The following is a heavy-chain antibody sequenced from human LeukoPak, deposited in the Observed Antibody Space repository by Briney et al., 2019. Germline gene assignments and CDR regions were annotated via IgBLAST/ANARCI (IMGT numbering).Heavy chain of an antibody. J-gene: IGHJ5*02. CDR3: AKAAAVAGSSSWFDP. V-gene: IGHV3-30-3*01. CDR2: ISYDGSNK. D-gene: IGHD6-19*01. Sequence: GGSLRLSCAASGFTFSSYAMHWVRQAPGKGLEWVAVISYDGSNKYYADSVKGRFTISRDNSKNTLYLQMNSLRAEDTAVYYCAKAAAVAGSSSWFDPWGQGTLVTVSS. CDR1: GFTFSSYA.